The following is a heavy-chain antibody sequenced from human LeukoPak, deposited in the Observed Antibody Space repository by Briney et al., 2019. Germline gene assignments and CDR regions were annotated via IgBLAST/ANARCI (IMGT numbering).Heavy chain of an antibody. V-gene: IGHV4-31*03. J-gene: IGHJ5*01. CDR2: IYYSGST. D-gene: IGHD4-17*01. CDR3: ARGAPSFDYGDSGWFDP. Sequence: SETLSLTCTVSGGSISSGGYYWSWIRQHPGKGLEWIGYIYYSGSTYYHPSLKSRVTISVDTSKSQFSLKLSSVTAADTAVYYCARGAPSFDYGDSGWFDPWGQGTLVTVSS. CDR1: GGSISSGGYY.